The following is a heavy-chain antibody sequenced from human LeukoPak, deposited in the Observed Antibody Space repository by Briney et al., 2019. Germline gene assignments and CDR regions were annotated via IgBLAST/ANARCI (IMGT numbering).Heavy chain of an antibody. D-gene: IGHD3-22*01. CDR2: IYYSGST. J-gene: IGHJ4*02. CDR3: ARVSMIVVAPIFDY. Sequence: SETLSLTCTVSGGSLSSYYWSWIRQPPGKGLEWIGYIYYSGSTNYNPSLKSRVTISVDTSNNQFSLKLSSVTAADTAVYYCARVSMIVVAPIFDYWGQGTLVTVSS. V-gene: IGHV4-59*01. CDR1: GGSLSSYY.